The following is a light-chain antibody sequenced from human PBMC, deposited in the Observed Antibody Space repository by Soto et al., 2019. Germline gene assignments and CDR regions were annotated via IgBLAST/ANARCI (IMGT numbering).Light chain of an antibody. CDR3: QQYGNSLYT. J-gene: IGKJ2*01. CDR1: QTVDSNY. CDR2: DAS. V-gene: IGKV3-20*01. Sequence: IVLTQSPATLSLSPGERAILYCRASQTVDSNYLTWYQQKPGQTPRLLIYDASSRATGIPGRFSGSGSGTDFTLTISRLEPEDFAVYYCQQYGNSLYTFGQGTKLEIK.